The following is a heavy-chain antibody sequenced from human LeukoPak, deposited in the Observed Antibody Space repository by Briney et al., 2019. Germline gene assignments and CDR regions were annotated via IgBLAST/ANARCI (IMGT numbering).Heavy chain of an antibody. J-gene: IGHJ4*02. Sequence: GGSLRLSCALSRITFSSNWMNWGRQAPGRGLQWVANINQDGSAKFYVDSVRGRFTISRDNARNSVYLQMDSLRAEDTTLYYCLPGGSESDYWGQGTLVTVSS. CDR2: INQDGSAK. CDR1: RITFSSNW. CDR3: LPGGSESDY. V-gene: IGHV3-7*01. D-gene: IGHD3-16*01.